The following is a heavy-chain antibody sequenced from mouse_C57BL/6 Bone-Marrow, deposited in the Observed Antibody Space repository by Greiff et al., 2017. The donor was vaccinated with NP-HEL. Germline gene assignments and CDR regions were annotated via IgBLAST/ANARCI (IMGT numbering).Heavy chain of an antibody. Sequence: VQLQQSGAELVKPGASVKLSCKASGYAFSSYWMNWVKQRPGKGLEWIGQIYPGDGDTNYNGKFKGKATLTADKSSGTAYLQLSSLTSEDSAVYFCARDHYYGSSHWYFDVWGTGTTVTVSS. V-gene: IGHV1-80*01. J-gene: IGHJ1*03. CDR1: GYAFSSYW. CDR2: IYPGDGDT. D-gene: IGHD1-1*01. CDR3: ARDHYYGSSHWYFDV.